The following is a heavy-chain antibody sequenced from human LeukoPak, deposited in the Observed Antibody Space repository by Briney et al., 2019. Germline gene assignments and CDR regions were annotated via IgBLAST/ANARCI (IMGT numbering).Heavy chain of an antibody. CDR2: INHSGST. CDR3: ARAHTSSWHMDY. CDR1: GGSFSGYY. J-gene: IGHJ4*02. D-gene: IGHD6-13*01. Sequence: SESLSLTCAVYGGSFSGYYWSWIRQPPGKGLEWIGEINHSGSTNYNPSLKSRVTISVDTSEKQLSLKLSSVTAADTALYYCARAHTSSWHMDYWGQGTLVTV. V-gene: IGHV4-34*01.